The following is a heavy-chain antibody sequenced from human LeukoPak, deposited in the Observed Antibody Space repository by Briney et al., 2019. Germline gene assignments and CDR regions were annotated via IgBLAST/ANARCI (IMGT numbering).Heavy chain of an antibody. Sequence: SETLSLTCTVSGGSINSYYWSWIRQPPGKGLEWIGYIYYSGSTNYNPSLKSRVTISVDTSKNQFSLKLSSVTAADTAVYYCARIKDYYYGMDVWGQGTTVTVSS. J-gene: IGHJ6*02. CDR2: IYYSGST. CDR1: GGSINSYY. V-gene: IGHV4-59*01. CDR3: ARIKDYYYGMDV.